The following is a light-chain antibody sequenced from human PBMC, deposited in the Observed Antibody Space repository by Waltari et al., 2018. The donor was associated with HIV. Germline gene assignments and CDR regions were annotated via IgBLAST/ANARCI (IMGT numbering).Light chain of an antibody. V-gene: IGKV4-1*01. Sequence: DIVMTQSPDSLALSLGAGAASKRMSSHSLSYSSKNKNYLAWYQQKPGQTPKLLIYWASTRHSGVPDRFSGSGSGTDFTLTISSLQSEDVAIYFCQQYYTHPPTFGQGTKVEIK. CDR2: WAS. J-gene: IGKJ1*01. CDR3: QQYYTHPPT. CDR1: HSLSYSSKNKNY.